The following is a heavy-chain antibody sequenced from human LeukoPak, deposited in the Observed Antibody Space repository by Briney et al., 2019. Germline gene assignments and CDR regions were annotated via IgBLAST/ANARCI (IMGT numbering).Heavy chain of an antibody. CDR2: ISYDGSNK. CDR1: GFTFSSYA. V-gene: IGHV3-30*14. Sequence: GGSLRLSCAASGFTFSSYAMHWVRQAPGKGLEWVAVISYDGSNKYYADSVKGRFTISRDNSKNTLYLQMSSLRAEDTAVYYCTKEYARYSYGYNQVDYWGQGTLVTVSS. CDR3: TKEYARYSYGYNQVDY. J-gene: IGHJ4*02. D-gene: IGHD5-18*01.